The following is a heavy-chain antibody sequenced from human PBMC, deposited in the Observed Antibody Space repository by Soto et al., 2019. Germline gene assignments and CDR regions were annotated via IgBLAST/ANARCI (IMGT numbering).Heavy chain of an antibody. V-gene: IGHV4-4*07. CDR1: GGSISGYY. J-gene: IGHJ4*02. CDR2: MHSSGYI. D-gene: IGHD1-26*01. Sequence: SETLSLTCTVSGGSISGYYWNWIRQPAGKGLEWIGRMHSSGYINYNSSLRRRVSMSVNASKSQISLKLTSVTAADTAVYYCASLGGTIDYWGQGTLVTVSS. CDR3: ASLGGTIDY.